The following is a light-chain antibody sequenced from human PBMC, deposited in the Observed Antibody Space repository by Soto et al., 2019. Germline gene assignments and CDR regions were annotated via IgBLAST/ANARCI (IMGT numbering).Light chain of an antibody. CDR3: QQYDNLLPWT. J-gene: IGKJ1*01. CDR1: RDISNY. CDR2: DAS. V-gene: IGKV1-33*01. Sequence: DIQMTQSPSSLSASVGDRVTITCQASRDISNYLNWYQQKPGKAPKLLIYDASNLETGVPSRFSGSGSGTDFTFTISSLQPEDIATYYCQQYDNLLPWTFGQRTKVEIK.